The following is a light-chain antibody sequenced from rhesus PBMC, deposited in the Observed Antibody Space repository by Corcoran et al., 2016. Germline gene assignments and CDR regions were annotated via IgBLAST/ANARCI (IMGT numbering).Light chain of an antibody. Sequence: DIQMTQSPSSLSASVGDTVTITCRASQGISSWLAWYQQKPGKAPKLLIYKASRLQSGFPSRFSGSGSGTDFPLTLSSLQSEDVATYYCQQYSSRPTFGPGTKVEIK. CDR1: QGISSW. CDR2: KAS. V-gene: IGKV1-22*01. CDR3: QQYSSRPT. J-gene: IGKJ1*01.